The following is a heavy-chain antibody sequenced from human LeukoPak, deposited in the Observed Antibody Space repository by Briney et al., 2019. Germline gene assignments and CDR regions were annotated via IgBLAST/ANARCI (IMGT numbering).Heavy chain of an antibody. V-gene: IGHV3-21*01. Sequence: GGSLRLSCAASGFTFSSYNMNWVRQAPGKGLEWVSSTTSSSSYIYYADSVKGRFTISRDNAKNSLYLQINSLRAEDTAVYYCARDPYSGGYGDYYYYYMDVWGKGTTVTISS. D-gene: IGHD1-26*01. CDR3: ARDPYSGGYGDYYYYYMDV. CDR2: TTSSSSYI. J-gene: IGHJ6*03. CDR1: GFTFSSYN.